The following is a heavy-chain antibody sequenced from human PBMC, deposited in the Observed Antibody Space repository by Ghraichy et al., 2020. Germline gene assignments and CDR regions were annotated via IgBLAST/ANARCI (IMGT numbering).Heavy chain of an antibody. CDR1: GFSLSTRGVG. CDR2: IYWNDDK. D-gene: IGHD3-22*01. Sequence: SGPTLVKPTQTLTLTCTFSGFSLSTRGVGVGWIRQPPGKALEWLALIYWNDDKRYSPSLKSRLTITKDTSKNQVVLTVTNMDPVDTATYYCAHKYYDSSGYQSKDFDYWGQGTLVTVSS. V-gene: IGHV2-5*01. CDR3: AHKYYDSSGYQSKDFDY. J-gene: IGHJ4*02.